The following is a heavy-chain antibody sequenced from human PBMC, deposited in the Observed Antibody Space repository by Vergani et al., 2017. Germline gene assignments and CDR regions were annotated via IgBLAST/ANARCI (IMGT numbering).Heavy chain of an antibody. CDR1: GFTFNHYA. CDR2: ISGSGGST. Sequence: EVQLLESGGDLVQPGGSLRLSCAPSGFTFNHYAINWFRPAPGHALDLVSGISGSGGSTYYACSVKGRFTISRDSSKNQLYLQMNSLRAGDTAVYYCAKANPRNSGYDYLYYYHAMDVWGKGTTVTVSS. D-gene: IGHD5-12*01. J-gene: IGHJ6*04. CDR3: AKANPRNSGYDYLYYYHAMDV. V-gene: IGHV3-23*01.